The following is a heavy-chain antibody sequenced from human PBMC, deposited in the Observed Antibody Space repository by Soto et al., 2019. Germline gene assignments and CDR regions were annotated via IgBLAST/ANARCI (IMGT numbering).Heavy chain of an antibody. V-gene: IGHV3-13*01. CDR2: IGTAGDT. CDR3: ARGGIAAAGTEGYFEL. D-gene: IGHD6-13*01. Sequence: EVQLVESGGGLVQPGGSLRLSCAASGFTFSSYDMHWVRQATGKGLEWVSAIGTAGDTYYPGSVKGRFTISRENAKNSLYLQMNSLRAGDTAVYYCARGGIAAAGTEGYFELWGRGTLVTVSS. J-gene: IGHJ2*01. CDR1: GFTFSSYD.